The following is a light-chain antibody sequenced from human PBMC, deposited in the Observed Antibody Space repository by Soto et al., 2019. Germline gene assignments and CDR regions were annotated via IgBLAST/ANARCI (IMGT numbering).Light chain of an antibody. CDR2: GAS. CDR1: QSVSSSY. V-gene: IGKV3-20*01. J-gene: IGKJ1*01. CDR3: QQYGSTRWT. Sequence: EIVLTQSPGTLSLSPGERATLSCRASQSVSSSYLAWYQQKPGQAPRLLIYGASTRATGIPARFSGSGSGTDFSLTISRLEPEDFAVYYCQQYGSTRWTFGQG.